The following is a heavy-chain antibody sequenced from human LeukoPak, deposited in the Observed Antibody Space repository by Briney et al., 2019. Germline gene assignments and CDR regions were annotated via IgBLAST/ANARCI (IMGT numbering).Heavy chain of an antibody. CDR2: ISSSSSYI. Sequence: GGSLRLSCAASGFTLSSYSMNWVRQALGKGLEWVSSISSSSSYIYYADSVKGRFTISRDNAKNSLYLQMNSLRAEDTAVYYCARDQGIAARLHYMDVWGKGTTVTVSS. D-gene: IGHD6-6*01. V-gene: IGHV3-21*01. CDR1: GFTLSSYS. J-gene: IGHJ6*03. CDR3: ARDQGIAARLHYMDV.